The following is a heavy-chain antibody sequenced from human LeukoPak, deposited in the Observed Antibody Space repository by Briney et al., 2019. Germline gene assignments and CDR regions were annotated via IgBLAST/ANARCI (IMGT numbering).Heavy chain of an antibody. V-gene: IGHV3-23*01. Sequence: GGSLRLSCAASGFXFSTHAMSWVRQAPGKGREWVSAVTSGGSTYNADSVKGRFTISRDDSKNMLYLQMNSLRAEDTAVYYCAKGQTYYDTLTGYPRYYYYGMDVWGQGTTVTVAS. CDR2: VTSGGST. CDR1: GFXFSTHA. CDR3: AKGQTYYDTLTGYPRYYYYGMDV. J-gene: IGHJ6*02. D-gene: IGHD3-9*01.